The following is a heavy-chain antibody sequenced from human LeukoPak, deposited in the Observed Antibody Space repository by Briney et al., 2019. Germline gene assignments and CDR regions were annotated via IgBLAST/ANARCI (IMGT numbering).Heavy chain of an antibody. CDR2: IGISSGNT. D-gene: IGHD1-1*01. V-gene: IGHV3-48*04. CDR1: GFTFSSYS. J-gene: IGHJ4*02. CDR3: ARDYNYAFDN. Sequence: GGSLRLSCAAFGFTFSSYSMNWVRQAPGKGLEWISYIGISSGNTKYADSVKGRFTISGDNAKNSLYLQMNSLRVEDTAVYYCARDYNYAFDNWGQGTLVTVSS.